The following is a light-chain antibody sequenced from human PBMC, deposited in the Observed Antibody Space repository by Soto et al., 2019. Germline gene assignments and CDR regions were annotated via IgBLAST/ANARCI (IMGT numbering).Light chain of an antibody. CDR1: SSDVGGYNY. CDR2: EVN. J-gene: IGLJ1*01. CDR3: NSNAGSPYV. Sequence: QSALTQPPSASGSPGQSVTISCTGTSSDVGGYNYVSWYQQHPGKAPKLMIYEVNKRPSGVPDRFSGSKSGNTASLTVSGLQAEDEADYYCNSNAGSPYVFGTGRKVTVL. V-gene: IGLV2-8*01.